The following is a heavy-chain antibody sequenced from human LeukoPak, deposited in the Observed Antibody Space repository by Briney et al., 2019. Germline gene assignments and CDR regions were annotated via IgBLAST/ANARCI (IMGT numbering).Heavy chain of an antibody. D-gene: IGHD4-11*01. J-gene: IGHJ4*02. CDR2: ISYDGSNK. Sequence: GGSLRLSCAASGFTFSSYAMHWVRQAPGKGLEWVAVISYDGSNKYYADSVKGRFTISRDNSKNTLYLQMNSLRAEDTAVYYCASGYSNFYYFDYWGQGTLVTVSS. V-gene: IGHV3-30-3*01. CDR1: GFTFSSYA. CDR3: ASGYSNFYYFDY.